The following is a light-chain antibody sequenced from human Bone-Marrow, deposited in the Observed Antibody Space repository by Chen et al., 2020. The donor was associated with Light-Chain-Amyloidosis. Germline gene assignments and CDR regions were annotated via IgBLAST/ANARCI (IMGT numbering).Light chain of an antibody. Sequence: QSALTQPASVSGSPGHSIPLSFTGTSSDVGGDNHVSWYQQHPDKAPKLMIYEVTNRPSWVPDRFSGSKSDNTASLTISGLQTEDEADYFCSSYTITNTLVFGSGTRVTVL. V-gene: IGLV2-14*01. CDR1: SSDVGGDNH. CDR3: SSYTITNTLV. J-gene: IGLJ1*01. CDR2: EVT.